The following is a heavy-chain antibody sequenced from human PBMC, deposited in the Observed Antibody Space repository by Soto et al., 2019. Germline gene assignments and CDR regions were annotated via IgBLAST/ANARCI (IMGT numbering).Heavy chain of an antibody. CDR3: ARAITISGVIYNWFDP. Sequence: QLQLHESGPGLLKPSETLSLTCTVSSGSISSTTYYWAWIRQSPGKGLEWIGSIYYSGATYYNPSLKSRVTISVDASNNQFSLTLTSVTAADTAVYHCARAITISGVIYNWFDPWGQGTLVTVSS. CDR2: IYYSGAT. J-gene: IGHJ5*02. CDR1: SGSISSTTYY. D-gene: IGHD3-3*01. V-gene: IGHV4-39*01.